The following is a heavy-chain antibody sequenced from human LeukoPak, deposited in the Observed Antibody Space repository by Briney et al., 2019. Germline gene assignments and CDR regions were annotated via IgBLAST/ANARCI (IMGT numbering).Heavy chain of an antibody. V-gene: IGHV3-43D*03. CDR1: GFTFDDYT. J-gene: IGHJ6*03. Sequence: GGSLRLSCAASGFTFDDYTMHWVRQAPGKGLEWVSLISWDGGNTYYADSVKGRFTTARYNSKNSLYLQMNSLRAEDTALYYCAKDGGGSYCSGGSCYLTMDYYYMDVWGKGTTVTVSS. CDR3: AKDGGGSYCSGGSCYLTMDYYYMDV. D-gene: IGHD2-15*01. CDR2: ISWDGGNT.